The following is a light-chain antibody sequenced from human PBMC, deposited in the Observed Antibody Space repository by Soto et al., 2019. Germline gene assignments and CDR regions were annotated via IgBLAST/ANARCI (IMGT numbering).Light chain of an antibody. V-gene: IGLV8-61*01. CDR3: LSYDGSSQGV. CDR1: SGSVSTSYY. Sequence: QTVVTQEPSFSVSPGGTVTLTCGLSSGSVSTSYYPTWIQQTPGHTPRTLIHSTNTRSSGVPDRFSGSIDRSSNSASLTISGLKTEDEADYYCLSYDGSSQGVFGGGTKLTVL. CDR2: STN. J-gene: IGLJ3*02.